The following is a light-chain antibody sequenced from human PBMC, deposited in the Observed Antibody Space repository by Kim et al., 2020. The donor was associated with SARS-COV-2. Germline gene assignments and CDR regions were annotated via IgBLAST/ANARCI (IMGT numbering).Light chain of an antibody. CDR3: QLYGGSPAFT. V-gene: IGKV3-20*01. CDR1: QSVSSRY. J-gene: IGKJ3*01. Sequence: DIVLTQSPGTLPLSPGERATLSCRASQSVSSRYLAWYQQKPGQAPRLLMYGASSRATGVPDRFSGSGSGTDFTLTISRLEPEDFAVYYCQLYGGSPAFTFGPGTKVDIK. CDR2: GAS.